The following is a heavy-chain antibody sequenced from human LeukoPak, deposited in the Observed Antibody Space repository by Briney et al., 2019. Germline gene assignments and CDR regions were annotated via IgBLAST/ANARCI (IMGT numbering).Heavy chain of an antibody. V-gene: IGHV4-34*12. Sequence: SETLSLTCALYGGSFSGYCWSWIRQPPGKGRGWIGEIIPIGSTNYNPSLRSRVTISVDTSKNQTSVKLGSENAAVTAVYYCARRVPEHQGLYYFDYWGQGTLVTVSS. CDR1: GGSFSGYC. D-gene: IGHD3-10*01. J-gene: IGHJ4*02. CDR3: ARRVPEHQGLYYFDY. CDR2: IIPIGST.